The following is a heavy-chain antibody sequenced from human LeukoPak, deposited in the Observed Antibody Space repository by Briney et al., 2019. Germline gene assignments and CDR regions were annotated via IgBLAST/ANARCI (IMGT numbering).Heavy chain of an antibody. D-gene: IGHD6-13*01. CDR3: AKDRLTSSWYFGFDY. V-gene: IGHV3-23*01. CDR2: IDGSGIST. J-gene: IGHJ4*02. CDR1: GFTFSSYA. Sequence: GGSLRLSCAVSGFTFSSYALSWVPQAPGKGLEWVSSIDGSGISTYDAASVKGRFTISRDNSKNTLYLQMNSVRAEDTAVYYCAKDRLTSSWYFGFDYWGQGTLVTVSS.